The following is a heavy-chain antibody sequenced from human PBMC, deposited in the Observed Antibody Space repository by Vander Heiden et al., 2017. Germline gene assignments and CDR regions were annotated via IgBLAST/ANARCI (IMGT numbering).Heavy chain of an antibody. D-gene: IGHD1-26*01. V-gene: IGHV3-48*02. CDR2: ISGSSSNI. J-gene: IGHJ4*02. CDR1: GFTFSTYS. CDR3: VRATFIVGALGYFDY. Sequence: EVQLVESGGGLVQPGGSRRLSCAASGFTFSTYSMNWVRQAPGKGLEWVSHISGSSSNIYYADSVKGRFTISRDNAKNSLYLQMNSLRDEDTAVYYCVRATFIVGALGYFDYWGQGTLVTVSS.